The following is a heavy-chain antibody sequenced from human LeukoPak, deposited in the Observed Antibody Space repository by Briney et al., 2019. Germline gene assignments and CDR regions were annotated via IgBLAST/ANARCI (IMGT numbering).Heavy chain of an antibody. CDR1: GLTFGDYA. J-gene: IGHJ4*02. Sequence: PGGSLRLSCTASGLTFGDYAMSWIRQAPGKGLEWVGFIRSKAYGETADYAASVKGRFTISRDDSKAIAYLQVNSLKTEDTAVYHCTRDRGAYNLYDYWGQGTLVTVSS. D-gene: IGHD1-1*01. CDR2: IRSKAYGETA. V-gene: IGHV3-49*03. CDR3: TRDRGAYNLYDY.